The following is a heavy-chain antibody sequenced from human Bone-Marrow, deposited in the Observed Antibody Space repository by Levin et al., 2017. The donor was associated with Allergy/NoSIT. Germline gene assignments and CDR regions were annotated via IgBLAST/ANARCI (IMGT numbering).Heavy chain of an antibody. V-gene: IGHV3-21*01. D-gene: IGHD6-13*01. J-gene: IGHJ3*02. CDR1: GFTFSSYR. CDR3: ARERIAAAPRAFDI. CDR2: ISSSSSYI. Sequence: ASVKVSCAASGFTFSSYRMNWVRQAPGKGLEWVSSISSSSSYIYYADSVKGRFTISRDNAKNSLYLQMNSLRAEDTAVYYCARERIAAAPRAFDIWGQGTMVTVSS.